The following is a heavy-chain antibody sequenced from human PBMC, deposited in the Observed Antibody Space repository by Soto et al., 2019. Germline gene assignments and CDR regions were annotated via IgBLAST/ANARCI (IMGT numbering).Heavy chain of an antibody. V-gene: IGHV3-30*03. CDR3: VVVVAAFEYFQH. Sequence: QVQLVESGGGVVQPGRSLRLSCAASGFTFSSYGMHWVRQAPGKGLEWVAGISYDGSNKYYADSVKGRFTISRDNSKNTLYLQMNSLRAEDTAVYYFVVVVAAFEYFQHLGQGTLVTVSS. CDR2: ISYDGSNK. J-gene: IGHJ1*01. D-gene: IGHD2-15*01. CDR1: GFTFSSYG.